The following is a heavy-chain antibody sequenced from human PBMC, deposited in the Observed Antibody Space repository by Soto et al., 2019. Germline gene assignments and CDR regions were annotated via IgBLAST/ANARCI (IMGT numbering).Heavy chain of an antibody. CDR2: INHSGST. Sequence: PSETLSLTCAVYGGSFSGYYWSWIRQPPGKGLEWIGEINHSGSTNYNPSLKSRVTISVDTSKNQFSLKLSSVTAADTAVYYCARAEGYCSSTSCYGFDYWGQGTLVTVSS. D-gene: IGHD2-2*01. J-gene: IGHJ4*02. CDR1: GGSFSGYY. V-gene: IGHV4-34*01. CDR3: ARAEGYCSSTSCYGFDY.